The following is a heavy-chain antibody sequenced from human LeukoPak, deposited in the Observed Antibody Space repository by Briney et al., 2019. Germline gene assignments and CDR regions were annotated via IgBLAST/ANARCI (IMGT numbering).Heavy chain of an antibody. J-gene: IGHJ4*02. V-gene: IGHV3-7*01. CDR3: ARDLFSYGANQDDF. Sequence: PGGSLRLSCAASGFTFSSYWMNWVRQAPGKRLEWVANINQDGSDKYYVDSVKGRFTISRDNAKRSLYLQMNSLRAEDTAVYYCARDLFSYGANQDDFWGQGTLVTVSS. CDR1: GFTFSSYW. D-gene: IGHD5-18*01. CDR2: INQDGSDK.